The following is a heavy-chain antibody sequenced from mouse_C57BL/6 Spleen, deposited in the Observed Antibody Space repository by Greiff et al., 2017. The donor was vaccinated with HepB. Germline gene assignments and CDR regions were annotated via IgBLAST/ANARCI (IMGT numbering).Heavy chain of an antibody. CDR3: ARGGTTVVAPLDY. J-gene: IGHJ2*01. CDR1: GYTFTSYW. V-gene: IGHV1-69*01. D-gene: IGHD1-1*01. Sequence: QVQLQQPGAELVMPGASVKLSCKASGYTFTSYWMHWVKQRPGQGLEWIGEIDPSDSYTNYNQKFKGKSTLTVDKSSSTAYMQLSSLTSEDSAVYYCARGGTTVVAPLDYWGQGTTLTVSS. CDR2: IDPSDSYT.